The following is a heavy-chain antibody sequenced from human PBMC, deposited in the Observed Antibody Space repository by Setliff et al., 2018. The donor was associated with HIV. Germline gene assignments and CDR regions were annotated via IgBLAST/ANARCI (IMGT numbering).Heavy chain of an antibody. V-gene: IGHV3-74*01. D-gene: IGHD3-3*01. Sequence: PGGSLRLSCAASGFTFDDYGMSWVRQAPGKGLEWVSRIDSDGSDTNYADSVRGRFTISRDNAKNTVYLQLTSLRAEDTAVYYCARGPQYNFWGGYLGLWGQGTLVTVSS. J-gene: IGHJ4*02. CDR1: GFTFDDYG. CDR2: IDSDGSDT. CDR3: ARGPQYNFWGGYLGL.